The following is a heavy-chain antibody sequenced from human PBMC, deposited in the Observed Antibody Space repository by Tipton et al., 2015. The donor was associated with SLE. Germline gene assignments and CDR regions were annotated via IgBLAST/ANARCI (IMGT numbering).Heavy chain of an antibody. D-gene: IGHD3-22*01. CDR1: GGSFSGYY. Sequence: TLSLTCAVYGGSFSGYYWSWIRQPPGKGLEWIGEINHSGSTNYNPSLKSRVTISVDTSNNHFSLRLSSVTAADTAVYYCVRAGHYDRSGYYPVLDYWGQGTLVTVSS. V-gene: IGHV4-34*01. CDR2: INHSGST. CDR3: VRAGHYDRSGYYPVLDY. J-gene: IGHJ4*02.